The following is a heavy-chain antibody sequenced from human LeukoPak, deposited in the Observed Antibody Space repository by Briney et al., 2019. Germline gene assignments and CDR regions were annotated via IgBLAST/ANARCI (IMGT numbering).Heavy chain of an antibody. Sequence: PSETLSLTCTVSGGSISNYYWSWIRQPPGKGLEWIGYIYYSGNTNYNPSLKSRVTISVYTSKNQFSLKLSSVTAADTAVYYCVRENYSSGWYGIIDYWGQGTLVTVSS. CDR2: IYYSGNT. V-gene: IGHV4-59*01. D-gene: IGHD6-19*01. CDR1: GGSISNYY. J-gene: IGHJ4*02. CDR3: VRENYSSGWYGIIDY.